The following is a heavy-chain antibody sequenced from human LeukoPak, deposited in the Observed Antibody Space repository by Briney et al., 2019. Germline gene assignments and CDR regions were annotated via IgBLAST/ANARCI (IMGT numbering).Heavy chain of an antibody. CDR1: GFTFDDYA. D-gene: IGHD1-20*01. J-gene: IGHJ4*02. CDR3: ARDNNWNSFDY. CDR2: ISWNSGSI. Sequence: GGSLRLSCAASGFTFDDYAMHWVRQAPGKGLEWVSGISWNSGSIGYADSVKGRFTISRDNAKNSLYLQMNSLRAEDTAVYYCARDNNWNSFDYWGQGTLVTVSS. V-gene: IGHV3-9*01.